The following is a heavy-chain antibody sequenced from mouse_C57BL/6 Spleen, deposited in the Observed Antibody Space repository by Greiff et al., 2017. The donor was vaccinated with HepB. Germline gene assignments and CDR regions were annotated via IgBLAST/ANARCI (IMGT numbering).Heavy chain of an antibody. Sequence: VQLQQSGPGLVKPSQSLSLTCSVTGYSITSGYYWNWIRQFPGNKLEWMGYISYDGSNNYNPSLKNRISITRDTSKNQFFLKLNSVTTEDTATYYCARDGGYTDYWGQGTTLTVSS. CDR1: GYSITSGYY. D-gene: IGHD2-2*01. J-gene: IGHJ2*01. V-gene: IGHV3-6*01. CDR2: ISYDGSN. CDR3: ARDGGYTDY.